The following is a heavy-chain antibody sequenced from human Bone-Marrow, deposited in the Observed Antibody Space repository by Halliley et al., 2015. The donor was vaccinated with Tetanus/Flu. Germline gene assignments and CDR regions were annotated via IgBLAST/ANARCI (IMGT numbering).Heavy chain of an antibody. J-gene: IGHJ4*02. D-gene: IGHD2-15*01. Sequence: KGLEWFGVIDSTGSTDSTPSLKGRVTISLDASKNHFSLRLTSVTAADTSVYYCTRGAGWTPAYWGQGTLVTVSS. V-gene: IGHV4-59*01. CDR3: TRGAGWTPAY. CDR2: IDSTGST.